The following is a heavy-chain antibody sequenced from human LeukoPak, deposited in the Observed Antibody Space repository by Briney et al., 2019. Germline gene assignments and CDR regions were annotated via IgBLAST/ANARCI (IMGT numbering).Heavy chain of an antibody. CDR3: ARKYYYDSERGAFDM. J-gene: IGHJ3*02. CDR2: IYYTGST. V-gene: IGHV4-59*01. D-gene: IGHD3-22*01. CDR1: GGSFSPYY. Sequence: PSETLSLTCTVSGGSFSPYYWIWIRQPPGKGLEWIGYIYYTGSTNYNPSLKSRLTMSVDTSKNQFSLRLSSVTPADTAVYYCARKYYYDSERGAFDMWGQGTVVSVTS.